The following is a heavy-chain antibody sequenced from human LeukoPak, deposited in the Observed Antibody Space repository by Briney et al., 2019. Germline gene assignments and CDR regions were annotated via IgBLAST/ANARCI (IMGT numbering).Heavy chain of an antibody. CDR1: GGSFSGYY. Sequence: SETLSLTCAVYGGSFSGYYWSWIRQPPGKGLEWIGEINHSGSTNYNPSLKSRVTISVDTSKNQFSLKLSSVTAADTAVYYCARGYGSGSYYGYWGQGTLVTVSS. D-gene: IGHD3-10*01. J-gene: IGHJ4*02. CDR3: ARGYGSGSYYGY. CDR2: INHSGST. V-gene: IGHV4-34*01.